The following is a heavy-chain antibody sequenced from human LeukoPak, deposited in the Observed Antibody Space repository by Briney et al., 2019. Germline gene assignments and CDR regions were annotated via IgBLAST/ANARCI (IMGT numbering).Heavy chain of an antibody. CDR3: ARAGFGELLDYYGMDV. J-gene: IGHJ6*02. D-gene: IGHD3-10*01. V-gene: IGHV1-69*05. Sequence: ASVKVSCKASGGTFSSYAISWVRQAPGQGLEWMGGIIPIFGTANYAQKFQGRVTITTDESTSTAYMELSSLRSEDTAVYYCARAGFGELLDYYGMDVWGQGTTVTVSS. CDR1: GGTFSSYA. CDR2: IIPIFGTA.